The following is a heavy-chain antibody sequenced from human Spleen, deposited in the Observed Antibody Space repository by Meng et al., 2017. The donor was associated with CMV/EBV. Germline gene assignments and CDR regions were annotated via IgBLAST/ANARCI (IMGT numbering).Heavy chain of an antibody. CDR1: FDDYG. CDR2: INWKGGST. CDR3: ARVGSIFGVVNNWFDP. J-gene: IGHJ5*02. V-gene: IGHV3-20*01. Sequence: FDDYGMSRVSQAAGKGLEWVAGINWKGGSTGYADSVKGRFTISRDNAKNSLYLQMNSLRAEDTALYHCARVGSIFGVVNNWFDPWGQGTLVTVSS. D-gene: IGHD3-3*01.